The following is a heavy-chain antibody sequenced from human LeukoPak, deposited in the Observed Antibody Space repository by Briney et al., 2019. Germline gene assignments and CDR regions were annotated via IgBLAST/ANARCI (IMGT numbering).Heavy chain of an antibody. CDR1: GFTFGDYA. J-gene: IGHJ4*02. V-gene: IGHV3-23*01. D-gene: IGHD4-23*01. CDR3: ARDRSTVVTPSYYFDY. Sequence: PGGSLRLSCTASGFTFGDYAMSWARQAPGKGLEWVSGISGSGGSTYYADSVKGRFTISRDNSNNTLYLQMNSLRAEDTAVYYCARDRSTVVTPSYYFDYWGQGTLVTVSS. CDR2: ISGSGGST.